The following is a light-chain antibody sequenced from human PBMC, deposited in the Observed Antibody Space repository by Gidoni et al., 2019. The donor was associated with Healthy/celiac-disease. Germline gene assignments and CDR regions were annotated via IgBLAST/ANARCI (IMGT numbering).Light chain of an antibody. CDR3: QQRSNWPWT. V-gene: IGKV3-11*01. Sequence: ESLLTQSPATLSLSPGERATRSCRASQSVSSYLAWYQQNPGQAPRLLIYDASNRATGIPARFSGSGSGKDFTLTISSLEPEDFAVYYCQQRSNWPWTFGQGTKVEIK. J-gene: IGKJ1*01. CDR1: QSVSSY. CDR2: DAS.